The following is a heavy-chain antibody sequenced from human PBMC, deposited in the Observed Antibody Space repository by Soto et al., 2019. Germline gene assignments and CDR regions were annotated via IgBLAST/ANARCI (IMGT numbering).Heavy chain of an antibody. J-gene: IGHJ4*02. Sequence: QVQLVQSGAEVKKPGSSVKVSCKASGGTFSSYAISWVRQAPGQGLEWMGGIIPIFGTANYAQKFQGRVTITADESPSTAYMELISLRSEATAVYYCARGPSYCGGDCLGYWGQGTLVTVSS. CDR2: IIPIFGTA. V-gene: IGHV1-69*12. CDR3: ARGPSYCGGDCLGY. CDR1: GGTFSSYA. D-gene: IGHD2-21*02.